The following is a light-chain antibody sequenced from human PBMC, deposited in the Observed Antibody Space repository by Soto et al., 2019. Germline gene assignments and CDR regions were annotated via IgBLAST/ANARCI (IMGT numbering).Light chain of an antibody. Sequence: QSALTQPHSVSGSPGQSVTISCTGTSSDVGHYNRVSWYQQPPGTAPKVIIYEVNNRPSGVPDRFSGSKSGNTASLTISGLQAEDEADYYCSSYTSGSTSVFGGGTKLTVL. V-gene: IGLV2-18*02. CDR1: SSDVGHYNR. CDR2: EVN. J-gene: IGLJ2*01. CDR3: SSYTSGSTSV.